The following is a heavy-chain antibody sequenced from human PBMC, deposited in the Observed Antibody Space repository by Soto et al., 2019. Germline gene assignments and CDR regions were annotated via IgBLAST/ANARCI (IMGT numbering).Heavy chain of an antibody. CDR2: INHSGST. CDR3: ARGWGAADRWSWFDP. D-gene: IGHD6-13*01. V-gene: IGHV4-34*01. CDR1: GGSFSGYY. J-gene: IGHJ5*02. Sequence: SETLSLTCAVYGGSFSGYYWSWIRQPPGKGLEWIGEINHSGSTNYNPSLKSRVTISVDTSKNQFSLKLSSVTAADTAVYYCARGWGAADRWSWFDPWGQGTLVTVSS.